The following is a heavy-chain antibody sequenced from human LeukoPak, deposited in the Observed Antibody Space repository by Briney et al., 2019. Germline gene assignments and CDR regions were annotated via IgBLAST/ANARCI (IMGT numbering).Heavy chain of an antibody. D-gene: IGHD3-22*01. CDR3: TSNIVNYYDSSGYYYHSSHDAFDI. J-gene: IGHJ3*02. V-gene: IGHV3-15*01. Sequence: GGSLRLSCAVSEFAFSNAWMSWVRQAPGKGLEWVGRIKTKIDGGTTDYAAPVKGRFTISRDDSKNTAYLQMNSLKTEDTAVYYRTSNIVNYYDSSGYYYHSSHDAFDIWGQRTIVTVSS. CDR2: IKTKIDGGTT. CDR1: EFAFSNAW.